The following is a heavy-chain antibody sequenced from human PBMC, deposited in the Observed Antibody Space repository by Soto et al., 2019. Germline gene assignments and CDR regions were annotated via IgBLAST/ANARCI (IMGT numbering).Heavy chain of an antibody. CDR2: ITYEGSNT. CDR1: GFMFPNFG. J-gene: IGHJ6*02. V-gene: IGHV3-30*18. Sequence: QVQLVESGGGVVQPGRSLRLSCAASGFMFPNFGMHWVRQPPGKGLEWLALITYEGSNTHYADAVKGRFTISRDNGKNTVSLQMDNLRTEDAAIYYCAKARGANNWANYYGLDVWGQGTTVTVS. D-gene: IGHD1-1*01. CDR3: AKARGANNWANYYGLDV.